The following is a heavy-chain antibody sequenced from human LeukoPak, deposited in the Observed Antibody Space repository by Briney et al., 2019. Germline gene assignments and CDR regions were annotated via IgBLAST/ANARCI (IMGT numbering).Heavy chain of an antibody. J-gene: IGHJ4*02. CDR1: GFTLSSSA. Sequence: GGSLRLSCAASGFTLSSSAMNWVRQAPGKGLEWVSSINNVGSHIYYAGSVKGRFTVSRDNTKNSLYLQMNSLRAEDTAVYYCSRDPTYYLRYGYFDYWGQGALVTVSS. CDR2: INNVGSHI. V-gene: IGHV3-21*01. CDR3: SRDPTYYLRYGYFDY. D-gene: IGHD1-26*01.